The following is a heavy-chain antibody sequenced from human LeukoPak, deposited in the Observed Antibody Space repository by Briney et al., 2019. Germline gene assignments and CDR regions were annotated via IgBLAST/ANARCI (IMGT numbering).Heavy chain of an antibody. Sequence: TGGSLRLSCAASGFTFSSYSMNWVRQAPGKGLEWVSSISGNTRYIYYADTVRGRFTISRDNAKNSLYLQMDSLRAEDTAVYYCARPDYDYWTGSPGGHYMDVWGKGTTVTVSS. CDR1: GFTFSSYS. CDR2: ISGNTRYI. J-gene: IGHJ6*03. CDR3: ARPDYDYWTGSPGGHYMDV. V-gene: IGHV3-21*01. D-gene: IGHD3-3*01.